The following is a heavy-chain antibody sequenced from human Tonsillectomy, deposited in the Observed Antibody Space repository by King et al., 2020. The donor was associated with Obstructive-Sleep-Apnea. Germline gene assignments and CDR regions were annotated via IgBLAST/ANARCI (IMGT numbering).Heavy chain of an antibody. D-gene: IGHD2-2*01. CDR2: IYYSGST. V-gene: IGHV4-31*03. Sequence: QLQESGPGLVKPSQTLSLTCTVSGGSISSGGYYWSWIRQHPGKGLEWIGSIYYSGSTYYNPSLKSRITISVDTSKNQFSLKLSSVTAAETAGYYCAGDQECSSTSCSYYYGLDVWGQGTTVTVSS. CDR3: AGDQECSSTSCSYYYGLDV. CDR1: GGSISSGGYY. J-gene: IGHJ6*02.